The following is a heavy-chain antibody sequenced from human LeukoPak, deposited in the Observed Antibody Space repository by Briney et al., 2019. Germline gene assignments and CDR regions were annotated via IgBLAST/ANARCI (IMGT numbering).Heavy chain of an antibody. CDR3: AREGIAVAGQHDAFDI. J-gene: IGHJ3*02. CDR2: ISGSGVST. V-gene: IGHV3-23*01. CDR1: GFTFSSYA. Sequence: GGSLRLSCAASGFTFSSYAMSWVRQAPGEGLEWVSGISGSGVSTYYADSVKGRFTISRDNAKNSLYLQMNSLRAEDTAVYYCAREGIAVAGQHDAFDIWGQGTMVTVSS. D-gene: IGHD6-19*01.